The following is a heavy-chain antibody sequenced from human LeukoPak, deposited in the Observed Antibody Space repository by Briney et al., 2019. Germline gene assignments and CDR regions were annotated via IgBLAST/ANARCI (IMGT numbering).Heavy chain of an antibody. J-gene: IGHJ4*02. CDR1: GGSISSYY. CDR2: IYYSGST. Sequence: SETLSLTCTVSGGSISSYYWSWIRQPPGKGLEWIGYIYYSGSTNYNPSLKSRVTISVDTSKNQFSLKLSSVTAADTAVYYSARERGGELGGIDYWGQGALVTVSS. V-gene: IGHV4-59*01. CDR3: ARERGGELGGIDY. D-gene: IGHD7-27*01.